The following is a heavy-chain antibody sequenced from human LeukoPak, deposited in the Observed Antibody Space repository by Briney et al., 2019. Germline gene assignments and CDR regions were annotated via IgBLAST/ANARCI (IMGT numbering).Heavy chain of an antibody. J-gene: IGHJ4*02. CDR2: IVEDGSGT. V-gene: IGHV3-7*01. Sequence: GGSLRLSCATSGFTFSSYWMTWVRQAPGKGPEWVASIVEDGSGTYYLDSVKGRFTFSRDNAKNSLYLQMNSLRGEDTAVYYCARDPTRRFDLWGQGTLVTVSS. CDR3: ARDPTRRFDL. CDR1: GFTFSSYW.